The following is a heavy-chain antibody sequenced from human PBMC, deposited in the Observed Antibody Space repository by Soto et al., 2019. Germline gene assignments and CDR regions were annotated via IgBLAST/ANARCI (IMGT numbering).Heavy chain of an antibody. V-gene: IGHV3-23*01. CDR2: ISGSGGST. Sequence: EVQLLESGGGLVQPGGSLRLSCTASGFTFSSYAMNWVRQAPGKGLGWVSVISGSGGSTYYADSVKGRFTISRDNSKNTRYLQMNSLRAEDTAVYYCASRTSGWYFDYWGQGTLVTVSS. D-gene: IGHD6-19*01. CDR1: GFTFSSYA. CDR3: ASRTSGWYFDY. J-gene: IGHJ4*02.